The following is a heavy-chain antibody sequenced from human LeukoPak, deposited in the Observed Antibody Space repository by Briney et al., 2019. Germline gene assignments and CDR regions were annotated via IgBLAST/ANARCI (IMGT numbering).Heavy chain of an antibody. CDR1: RLTFTTHE. J-gene: IGHJ4*02. CDR2: ISSIANTI. CDR3: ARSSGWYG. V-gene: IGHV3-48*03. Sequence: GGPLRHLCAVPRLTFTTHEMNTVRHDPRPGLHSISYISSIANTIYYADSVKGRFSISRDNAKNSLYLQLTSLRAEDTAVYYSARSSGWYGWGQRTLVTVS. D-gene: IGHD6-19*01.